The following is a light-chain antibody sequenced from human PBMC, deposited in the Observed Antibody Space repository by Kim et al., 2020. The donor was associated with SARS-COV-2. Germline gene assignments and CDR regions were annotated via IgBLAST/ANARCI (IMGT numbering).Light chain of an antibody. Sequence: ASVGGRVTITWRASQDISNYLSGLQQKPGKAPKSLIYAASSLHTGVPSKFSGSGSGTDFTLTITSLQPEDFATYYCQQYHSYQITFGQGTRLEIK. CDR1: QDISNY. CDR2: AAS. V-gene: IGKV1-16*02. CDR3: QQYHSYQIT. J-gene: IGKJ5*01.